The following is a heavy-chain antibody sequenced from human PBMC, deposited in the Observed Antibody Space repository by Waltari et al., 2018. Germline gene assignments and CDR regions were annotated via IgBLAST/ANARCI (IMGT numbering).Heavy chain of an antibody. V-gene: IGHV4-4*02. CDR2: VNHSGKT. J-gene: IGHJ4*02. D-gene: IGHD2-2*01. CDR3: AGDRAIGLFFDY. CDR1: GDSISGNYG. Sequence: QVQLQESGQGLVTPSGTLSLTCAVSGDSISGNYGWSWVRQSPEKGLEWIGQVNHSGKTHYNPSLQSRFTISVDKPKNQFSLNLNSVTAADTAVYYCAGDRAIGLFFDYWGRGTLVTVSS.